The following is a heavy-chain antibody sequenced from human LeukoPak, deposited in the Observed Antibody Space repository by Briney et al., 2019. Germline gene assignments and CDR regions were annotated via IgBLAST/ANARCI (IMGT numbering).Heavy chain of an antibody. CDR2: IYTSGSP. V-gene: IGHV4-4*07. D-gene: IGHD6-13*01. CDR1: GGSISSYY. J-gene: IGHJ4*02. Sequence: SETLSLTCTVTGGSISSYYWTWIRQPAGKGLEWIGRIYTSGSPSYNPSLKSRVTMSVDTSKNQFSLKLSSATAADTAVYYCARGQQPSYFDYWGQGTLVTVSS. CDR3: ARGQQPSYFDY.